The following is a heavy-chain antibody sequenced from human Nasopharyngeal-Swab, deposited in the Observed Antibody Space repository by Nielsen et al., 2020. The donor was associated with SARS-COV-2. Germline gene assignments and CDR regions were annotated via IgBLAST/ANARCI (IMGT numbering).Heavy chain of an antibody. J-gene: IGHJ1*01. Sequence: GESLKISCAASGSTFSSYAMSWVRQAPGKGLEWVSSISGSGDTTYCADSVEGRFTISRDNSKNTLYLQLNSLRAEDTAVYYCAKGAVGGAVAGTQYFQHWGQGTQVTVSS. D-gene: IGHD6-19*01. CDR1: GSTFSSYA. CDR2: ISGSGDTT. V-gene: IGHV3-23*01. CDR3: AKGAVGGAVAGTQYFQH.